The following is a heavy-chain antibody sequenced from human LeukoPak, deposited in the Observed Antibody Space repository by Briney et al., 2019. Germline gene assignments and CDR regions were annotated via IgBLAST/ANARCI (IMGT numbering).Heavy chain of an antibody. V-gene: IGHV4-4*02. CDR2: IYHNGTA. J-gene: IGHJ6*02. CDR3: ATAPILRGEGGEHFKYGMDV. CDR1: VGSISSGNW. D-gene: IGHD2-2*02. Sequence: PSETLSLTCAASVGSISSGNWWSWVRQSPGKGLEWIGEIYHNGTANYNPSLKSRVTISADRFTNHFSLKLTSVTAADTAVYYCATAPILRGEGGEHFKYGMDVWGQGTTVSVSS.